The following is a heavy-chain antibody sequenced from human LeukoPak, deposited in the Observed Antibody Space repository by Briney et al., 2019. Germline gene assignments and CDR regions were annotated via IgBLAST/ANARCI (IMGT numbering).Heavy chain of an antibody. CDR1: GYTFTGYY. D-gene: IGHD1-26*01. V-gene: IGHV1-2*02. CDR3: ARDKGGRKGDY. CDR2: INPKSGGT. Sequence: ASVKVSCKASGYTFTGYYMHWVRQAPGQGLEWMGWINPKSGGTNYAQKFQGRVTMTRDTSISTAYMELSRLRSDDTAVYYCARDKGGRKGDYWGQGTLVTVSS. J-gene: IGHJ4*02.